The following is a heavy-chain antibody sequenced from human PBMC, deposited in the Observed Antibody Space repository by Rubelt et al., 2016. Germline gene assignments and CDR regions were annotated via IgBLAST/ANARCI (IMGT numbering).Heavy chain of an antibody. CDR3: ARVNGHRGPLGY. CDR2: ISAYNFNT. D-gene: IGHD2-8*01. J-gene: IGHJ4*02. V-gene: IGHV1-18*01. Sequence: DRLVQSGGEVKKPGASVKVSCTASGYNFANYGLSWVRQAPGQGMEWKGLISAYNFNTDYAQKFQSRISMTTDTSTRTADVYLRSRRPDDTAVYYCARVNGHRGPLGYWGERTLVTVSS. CDR1: GYNFANYG.